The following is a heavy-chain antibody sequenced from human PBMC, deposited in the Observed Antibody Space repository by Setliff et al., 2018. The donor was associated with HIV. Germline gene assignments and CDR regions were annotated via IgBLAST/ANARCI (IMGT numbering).Heavy chain of an antibody. CDR1: GFSYSGYW. CDR3: ATMLRTTARHDYFDY. J-gene: IGHJ4*02. Sequence: GGSLRLSCAASGFSYSGYWMTWVRQTSGKGLEWVANIREDGSEKYYVDSMKGRLTISRDNAKNSLYLQINSLRAEDTAVYYCATMLRTTARHDYFDYWGQGTLVTVSS. V-gene: IGHV3-7*01. CDR2: IREDGSEK. D-gene: IGHD6-6*01.